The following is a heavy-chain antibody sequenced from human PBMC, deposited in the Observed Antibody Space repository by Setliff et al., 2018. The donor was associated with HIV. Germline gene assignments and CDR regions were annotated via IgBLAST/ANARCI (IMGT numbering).Heavy chain of an antibody. CDR2: IKQDGREQ. D-gene: IGHD2-2*01. Sequence: GGSLRLSCAVSGFTFSNYWWSWLRQAPGRGLEWVANIKQDGREQNYVDSVKGRFTISRDNAKNSLYLQMNSLRAEDTAVYYCARVRCGSTDCHWGPGTLVTVSS. V-gene: IGHV3-7*03. J-gene: IGHJ4*02. CDR3: ARVRCGSTDCH. CDR1: GFTFSNYW.